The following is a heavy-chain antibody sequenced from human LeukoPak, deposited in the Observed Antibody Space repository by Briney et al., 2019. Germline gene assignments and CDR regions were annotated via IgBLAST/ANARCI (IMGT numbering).Heavy chain of an antibody. J-gene: IGHJ4*02. V-gene: IGHV1-69*13. Sequence: SVKVSCKASGGTFSSYAISWVRRAPGQGLEWMGGIIPIFGTANYAQKFQGRVTITADESTSTAYMELRSLRSDDTAVYYCARARPEWDFYDSSGYYRDILDYWGQGTLVTVSS. CDR1: GGTFSSYA. CDR3: ARARPEWDFYDSSGYYRDILDY. D-gene: IGHD3-22*01. CDR2: IIPIFGTA.